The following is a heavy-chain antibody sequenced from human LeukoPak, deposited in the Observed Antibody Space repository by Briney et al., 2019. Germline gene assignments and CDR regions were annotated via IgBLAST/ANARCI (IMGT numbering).Heavy chain of an antibody. CDR2: ISSSSSYI. V-gene: IGHV3-21*01. J-gene: IGHJ4*02. CDR1: GFTFSSYS. D-gene: IGHD3-10*01. Sequence: GGSLRLSCAASGFTFSSYSMNWVRQAPGKGLEWVSSISSSSSYIYYADSVKGRFTISRDNAKNSLYLQMNSLRAEDTAVYYCARGGITMVRGVIPTGDYWGQGTLVTVSS. CDR3: ARGGITMVRGVIPTGDY.